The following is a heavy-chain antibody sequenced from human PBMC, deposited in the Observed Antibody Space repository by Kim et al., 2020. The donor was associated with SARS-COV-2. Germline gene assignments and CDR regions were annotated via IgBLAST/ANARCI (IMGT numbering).Heavy chain of an antibody. D-gene: IGHD6-13*01. Sequence: GGSLRLSCAASGFTFSSYAMSWVRQAPGKGLEWVSAIGGSGGSTYYADSVKGRFTISRDNSKNTLYLQMNSLRAEDTAVYYCAKGPTSIAGAGRGWNWFDPWGQGTLVTVSS. CDR2: IGGSGGST. CDR3: AKGPTSIAGAGRGWNWFDP. V-gene: IGHV3-23*01. J-gene: IGHJ5*02. CDR1: GFTFSSYA.